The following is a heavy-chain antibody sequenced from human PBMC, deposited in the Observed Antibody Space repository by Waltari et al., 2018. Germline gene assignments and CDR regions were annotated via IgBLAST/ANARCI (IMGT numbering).Heavy chain of an antibody. CDR2: ISYDGSNK. J-gene: IGHJ6*02. CDR1: GFTFSSYA. D-gene: IGHD3-3*01. V-gene: IGHV3-30*04. Sequence: QVQLVESGGGVVQPGRSLRLSCAASGFTFSSYAMHWVRQAPGKGLEWVAVISYDGSNKYYADSVKGRFTSSRDNSKNTLYLQMNSLRAEDTAVYYCARDHDFWSGYYSYYYGMDVWGQGTTVTVSS. CDR3: ARDHDFWSGYYSYYYGMDV.